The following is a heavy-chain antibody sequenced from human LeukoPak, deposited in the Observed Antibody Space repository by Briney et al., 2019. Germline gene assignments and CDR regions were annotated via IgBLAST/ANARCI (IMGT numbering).Heavy chain of an antibody. CDR2: IGSSGSTI. CDR3: ARERDQQLDAFDI. CDR1: GFTFNSYE. J-gene: IGHJ3*02. V-gene: IGHV3-48*03. Sequence: GGSLRLSCAASGFTFNSYEMNWVRQAPGKGLEWVSYIGSSGSTIYYADSVKGRFTISRDNAKNSLYLQMNSLRAEDTAVYYCARERDQQLDAFDIWGQGTMVTVSS. D-gene: IGHD6-13*01.